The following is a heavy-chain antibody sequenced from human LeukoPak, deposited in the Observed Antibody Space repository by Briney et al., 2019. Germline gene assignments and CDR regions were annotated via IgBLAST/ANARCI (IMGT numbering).Heavy chain of an antibody. Sequence: GGSLRLSCAASGFTFSGSAMHWVRQASGKGLEWVGRIRSKANSYATAYAASVKGRFTISRDDSKNTAYLQMNSLKTEDTAVYYCTMLGVAAAGEGDYWGQGTLVTVSS. J-gene: IGHJ4*02. D-gene: IGHD6-13*01. CDR3: TMLGVAAAGEGDY. V-gene: IGHV3-73*01. CDR2: IRSKANSYAT. CDR1: GFTFSGSA.